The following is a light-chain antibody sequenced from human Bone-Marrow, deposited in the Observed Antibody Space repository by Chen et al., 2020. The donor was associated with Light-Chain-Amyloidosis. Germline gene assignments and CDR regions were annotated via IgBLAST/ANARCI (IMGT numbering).Light chain of an antibody. Sequence: SYVLTQPSSVSVAPGQTATIACGGNNIGSTSVHWYQQTPGQAPLLVVYDDSDRPSGIPGRLSGAKSGNTATLTISRVEAGDEADYYCQVWDRSSDRPMFGGGTKLTVL. CDR3: QVWDRSSDRPM. CDR2: DDS. CDR1: NIGSTS. J-gene: IGLJ3*02. V-gene: IGLV3-21*02.